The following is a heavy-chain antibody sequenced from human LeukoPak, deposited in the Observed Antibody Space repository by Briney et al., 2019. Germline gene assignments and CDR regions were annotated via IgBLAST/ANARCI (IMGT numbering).Heavy chain of an antibody. CDR3: AKRGSTTRYYYYYMDV. V-gene: IGHV3-23*01. CDR2: ISGSGGST. J-gene: IGHJ6*03. CDR1: GGSISGYY. Sequence: PSETLSLTCTVSGGSISGYYWNWIRQPAGKGLEWVSAISGSGGSTYYADSVKGRFTISRDNSKNTLYLQMNSLRAEDTAVYYCAKRGSTTRYYYYYMDVWGKGTTVTVSS. D-gene: IGHD2-2*01.